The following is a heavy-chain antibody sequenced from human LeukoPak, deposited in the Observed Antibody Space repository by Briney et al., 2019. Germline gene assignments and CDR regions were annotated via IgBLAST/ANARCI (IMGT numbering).Heavy chain of an antibody. V-gene: IGHV3-53*01. J-gene: IGHJ5*02. CDR3: ATPGTIPS. CDR1: GFTVNSNY. Sequence: GGSLRLSCEASGFTVNSNYMTWVRQAPGKGLEWVSVIFSGGTTYYADSVKGRFTISRDNSKNMLYPQMNSLRAEDTAVYYCATPGTIPSWGQGTLVTVSS. CDR2: IFSGGTT.